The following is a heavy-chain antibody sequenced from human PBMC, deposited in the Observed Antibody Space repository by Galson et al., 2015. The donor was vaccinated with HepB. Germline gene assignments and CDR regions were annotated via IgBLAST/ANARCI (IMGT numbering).Heavy chain of an antibody. CDR1: GFTFSTSW. V-gene: IGHV3-7*03. Sequence: SLRLSCAASGFTFSTSWMSWVRQAPGKGLEWVADIKQDGSDTFYVDSVKGRFTISRDNTKNSLYLQMNSLRAEDTAVYYCARGVVIHWKTNWGQGTLVTVSS. D-gene: IGHD1-1*01. J-gene: IGHJ4*02. CDR3: ARGVVIHWKTN. CDR2: IKQDGSDT.